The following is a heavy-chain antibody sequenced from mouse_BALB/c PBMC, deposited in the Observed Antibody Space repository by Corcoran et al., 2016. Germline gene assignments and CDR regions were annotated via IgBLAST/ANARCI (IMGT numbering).Heavy chain of an antibody. V-gene: IGHV1-18*01. CDR1: GYSFTGYT. CDR2: IKPYNGGT. Sequence: EVQLQQTGPELVKPGASMKISCKASGYSFTGYTMNWVKQSHGKTLAWLGLIKPYNGGTSYNQKFKGKATLTVDKSSSTAYMELRSLTSEDSAVYYCAGGNPWFAYWGQGTLVTVSA. D-gene: IGHD2-1*01. CDR3: AGGNPWFAY. J-gene: IGHJ3*01.